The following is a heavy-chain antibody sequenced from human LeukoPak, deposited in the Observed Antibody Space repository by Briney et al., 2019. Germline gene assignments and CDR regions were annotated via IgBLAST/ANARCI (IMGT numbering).Heavy chain of an antibody. Sequence: PSETLSLTCTVSGGSISSSSYWAWIRQPPGKGLEWIGNIYYSGSTYYSPSLKSRVTISVDTSKNHFSLKLSSVTAADTAVYNCARRAGYHHGTGYYFDYWGQGTLVTVSS. V-gene: IGHV4-39*07. D-gene: IGHD5-18*01. J-gene: IGHJ4*02. CDR3: ARRAGYHHGTGYYFDY. CDR1: GGSISSSSY. CDR2: IYYSGST.